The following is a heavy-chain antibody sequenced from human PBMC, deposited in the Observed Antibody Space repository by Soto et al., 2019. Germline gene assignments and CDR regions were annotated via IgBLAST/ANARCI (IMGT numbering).Heavy chain of an antibody. CDR1: GFSLSTSGMC. CDR3: ARLIAAAGTDWFDP. J-gene: IGHJ5*02. CDR2: IDWDDDK. D-gene: IGHD6-13*01. V-gene: IGHV2-70*01. Sequence: SGPTLVNPTQTLTLTCTFSGFSLSTSGMCVSWIRQPPGKALEWLALIDWDDDKYYSTSLKTRLTISKDTSKNQAVLTMTNMDPVDTATYYCARLIAAAGTDWFDPWGQGTLVTVSS.